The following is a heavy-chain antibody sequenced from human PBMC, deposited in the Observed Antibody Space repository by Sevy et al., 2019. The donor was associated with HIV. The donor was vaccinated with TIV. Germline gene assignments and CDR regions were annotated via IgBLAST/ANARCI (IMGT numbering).Heavy chain of an antibody. J-gene: IGHJ4*02. CDR3: VREGGTKPHDY. CDR2: LSFGCGEI. D-gene: IGHD2-8*01. Sequence: GGSLRLSCAASGFTFSKYSMSWVRQPPGKGLEWVSTLSFGCGEINYADSVKGRLPISRDNSKSSVYRQMNNLRPENTAVYDGVREGGTKPHDYWGQGTLVTVSS. V-gene: IGHV3-23*01. CDR1: GFTFSKYS.